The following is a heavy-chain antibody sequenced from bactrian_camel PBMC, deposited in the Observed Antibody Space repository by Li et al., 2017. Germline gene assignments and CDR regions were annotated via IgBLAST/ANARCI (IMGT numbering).Heavy chain of an antibody. V-gene: IGHV3S53*01. D-gene: IGHD1*01. CDR2: IDNFGNA. CDR1: GYTSCRYD. Sequence: VQLVESGGGSVQAGGSLRLSCAAPGYTSCRYDMGRYRQAEGKERELVSAIDNFGNARYADSVRGRFAISRDNPKKKIVYLQMDNLKPEDTSIYYCATAGQMLKVAGCRTQGTQVTVS. J-gene: IGHJ4*01.